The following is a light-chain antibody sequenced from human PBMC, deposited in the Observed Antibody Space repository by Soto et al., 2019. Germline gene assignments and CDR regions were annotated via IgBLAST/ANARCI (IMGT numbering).Light chain of an antibody. CDR3: QQSYSTPQT. CDR1: QSISSY. Sequence: DIQMTQSPSSLSASVGDRVTITCRASQSISSYLNWYQQKPGKAPKLLIYAASSLQSGVPSRFSGSGSGTDFALTISSLQPEHFATYYCQQSYSTPQTFGQGTQLEIK. J-gene: IGKJ2*01. V-gene: IGKV1-39*01. CDR2: AAS.